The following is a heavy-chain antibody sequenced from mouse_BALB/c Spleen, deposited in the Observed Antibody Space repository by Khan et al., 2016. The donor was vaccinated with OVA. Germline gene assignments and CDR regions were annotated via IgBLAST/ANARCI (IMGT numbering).Heavy chain of an antibody. J-gene: IGHJ2*01. CDR3: ARSGAYFDY. CDR1: GYAFSSYW. V-gene: IGHV1-80*01. Sequence: QVQLQQSGAELVRPGSSVKISCKASGYAFSSYWMNWVKQRPGQGLEWIGQIYPGEGETNSNGKFKDKVTLTADKSSSTVYMQLSSLTSEDSAVYFCARSGAYFDYWGQGTTLTVSS. D-gene: IGHD3-1*01. CDR2: IYPGEGET.